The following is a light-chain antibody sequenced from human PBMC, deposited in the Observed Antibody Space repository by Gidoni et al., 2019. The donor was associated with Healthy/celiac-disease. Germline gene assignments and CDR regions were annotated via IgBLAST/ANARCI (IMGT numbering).Light chain of an antibody. CDR3: QQYNNWQT. CDR2: GAS. CDR1: QSVSSN. V-gene: IGKV3-15*01. J-gene: IGKJ1*01. Sequence: EIVMTQSPATLSVSPGERATLSCRASQSVSSNLAWYQQKPGQAPRLLIYGASTRATGIPARFIGSGSGTEFTLTISSLQSEDFAVYSFQQYNNWQTFGQGTKVEIK.